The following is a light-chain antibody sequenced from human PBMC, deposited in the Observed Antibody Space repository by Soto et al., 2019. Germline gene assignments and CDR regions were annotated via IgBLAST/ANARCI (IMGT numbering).Light chain of an antibody. CDR2: EVN. CDR1: SSDVGGYNY. Sequence: QSVLTQPASVSVSPGQSITISCTGTSSDVGGYNYVSWYQQYPGKAPKLMIYEVNNRPSGISNRFSGSKSGNTASLTISGLQADDEADYYCTSYTNTGTLVFGGGTQLTAL. V-gene: IGLV2-14*01. CDR3: TSYTNTGTLV. J-gene: IGLJ3*02.